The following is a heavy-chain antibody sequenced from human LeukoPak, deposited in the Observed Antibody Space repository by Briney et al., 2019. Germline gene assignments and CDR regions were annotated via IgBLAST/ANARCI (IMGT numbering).Heavy chain of an antibody. CDR3: ARDRIAAAGKTRNWFDP. Sequence: GASVKVSCKASGYTFTGYYTHWVRQAPGQGLEWMGWINPNSGGTNYAQKFQGRVTMTRDTSISTAYMELSRLRPDDTAVYYCARDRIAAAGKTRNWFDPWGQGTLVTVSS. V-gene: IGHV1-2*02. CDR1: GYTFTGYY. CDR2: INPNSGGT. J-gene: IGHJ5*02. D-gene: IGHD6-13*01.